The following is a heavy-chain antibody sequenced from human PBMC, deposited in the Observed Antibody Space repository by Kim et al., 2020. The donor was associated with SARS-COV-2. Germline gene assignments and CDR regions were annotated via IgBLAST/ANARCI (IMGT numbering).Heavy chain of an antibody. CDR1: GFTFSSYE. D-gene: IGHD6-13*01. CDR3: ARDPYSSSYNYYGMDV. V-gene: IGHV3-48*03. CDR2: ISSSGSTI. J-gene: IGHJ6*02. Sequence: GGSLRLSCAASGFTFSSYEMNWVRQAPGKWLEWVSYISSSGSTIYYADSVKGRFTISRDNAKNSLYLQMNSLRAEDTAVYYCARDPYSSSYNYYGMDVWGQGTTVTVSS.